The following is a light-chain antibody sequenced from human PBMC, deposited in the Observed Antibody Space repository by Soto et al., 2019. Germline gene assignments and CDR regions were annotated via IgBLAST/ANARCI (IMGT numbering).Light chain of an antibody. V-gene: IGLV2-23*02. CDR3: CSFAGGATFV. Sequence: QSVLTQPASVSGSPGQSITISCTGTNNDVGGYKLVSWYQQYPGKAPKLVIYEANKRPSGVSDRFSGSRSGNTASLTISALQVEDEAVYSCCSFAGGATFVFGGGTKRAVL. J-gene: IGLJ3*02. CDR2: EAN. CDR1: NNDVGGYKL.